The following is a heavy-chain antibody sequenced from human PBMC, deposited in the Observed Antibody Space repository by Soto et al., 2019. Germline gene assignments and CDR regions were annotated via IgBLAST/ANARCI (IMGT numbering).Heavy chain of an antibody. Sequence: SETLSLTCTVSGGSIRDYYWGWIRQSPGKGLEWIGYIYYTGTTKYNPSLKSRVTISVDSSKNQFSLKLDSVTAADTAVYYCARLGGYYQAFDPGGQGTLVTVS. D-gene: IGHD3-22*01. J-gene: IGHJ5*02. CDR3: ARLGGYYQAFDP. CDR1: GGSIRDYY. CDR2: IYYTGTT. V-gene: IGHV4-59*08.